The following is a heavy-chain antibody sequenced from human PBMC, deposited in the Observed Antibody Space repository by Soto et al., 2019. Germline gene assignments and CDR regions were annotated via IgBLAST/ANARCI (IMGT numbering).Heavy chain of an antibody. V-gene: IGHV4-59*01. Sequence: PSETLSLTCTVSGRSISSYYWSWIRLPPGKGLEWIGYIYYSGSTNYNPFLKSRVTMSVDMSKNQFSLTLSSVTAADTAVYYCASSNIAAAGFYYYGMDVGGRGTTVTVSS. CDR2: IYYSGST. CDR1: GRSISSYY. D-gene: IGHD6-13*01. J-gene: IGHJ6*02. CDR3: ASSNIAAAGFYYYGMDV.